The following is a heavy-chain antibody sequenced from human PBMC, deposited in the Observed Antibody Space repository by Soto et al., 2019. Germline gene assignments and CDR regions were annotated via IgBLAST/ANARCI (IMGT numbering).Heavy chain of an antibody. V-gene: IGHV3-64D*06. CDR2: ISSNGGST. CDR3: VTAYYDFWSGYDY. D-gene: IGHD3-3*01. Sequence: GWSTRLSCSACGLTVSSSAMHWVRQAPGKGLEYVSAISSNGGSTYYADSVKGRFTISRDNSKNTLYLQMSSLRAEDTAVYYCVTAYYDFWSGYDYWGQGTLVTVSS. CDR1: GLTVSSSA. J-gene: IGHJ4*02.